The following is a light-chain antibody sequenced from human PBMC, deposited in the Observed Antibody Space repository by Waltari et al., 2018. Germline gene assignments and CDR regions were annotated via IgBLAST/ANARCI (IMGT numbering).Light chain of an antibody. Sequence: EIVLTQSPATLSVSPGEGATLSCRASQSLRFDVAWYQQKPGQAPRLLIYDASSRATDIPARCSGGGSGTEFTLTISSLQSEDVAVYYCQHYHAWPRTFGRGTKVEIK. CDR1: QSLRFD. J-gene: IGKJ1*01. V-gene: IGKV3-15*01. CDR2: DAS. CDR3: QHYHAWPRT.